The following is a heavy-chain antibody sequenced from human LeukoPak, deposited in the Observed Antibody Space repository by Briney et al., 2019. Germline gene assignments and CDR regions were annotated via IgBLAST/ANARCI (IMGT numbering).Heavy chain of an antibody. V-gene: IGHV3-30-3*01. D-gene: IGHD4-17*01. CDR2: ISYDGSNK. J-gene: IGHJ6*02. Sequence: PGRSLRLSCAASGFTFSSYAMHWVRQAPGKGLEWVAVISYDGSNKYYADSVKGRFTISRDNSKNTLYLQMNSLRAEDTAVYYCARSKDYDDHYYYYYGMDVWGQGTTVTVSS. CDR3: ARSKDYDDHYYYYYGMDV. CDR1: GFTFSSYA.